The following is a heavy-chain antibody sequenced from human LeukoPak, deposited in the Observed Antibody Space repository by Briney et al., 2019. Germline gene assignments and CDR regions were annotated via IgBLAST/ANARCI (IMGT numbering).Heavy chain of an antibody. CDR2: ISSSSSYI. Sequence: GGSLRLSCAASGFTFSSYSMNWVRQAPGKGLEWVSSISSSSSYIYYADSVKGRFTISRDNAKNSLYLQMNSLRAEDTAVYYCARVGGSYWGWFDPWGQGTLVTVSS. CDR1: GFTFSSYS. CDR3: ARVGGSYWGWFDP. V-gene: IGHV3-21*01. J-gene: IGHJ5*02. D-gene: IGHD1-26*01.